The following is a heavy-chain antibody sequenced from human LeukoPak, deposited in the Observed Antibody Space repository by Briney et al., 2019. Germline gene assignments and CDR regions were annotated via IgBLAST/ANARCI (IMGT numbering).Heavy chain of an antibody. CDR1: GFTFSSYA. CDR2: ISGSGGST. CDR3: AKWKGYDILTGYSYYFDY. D-gene: IGHD3-9*01. J-gene: IGHJ4*02. V-gene: IGHV3-23*01. Sequence: GGSLRLSCAASGFTFSSYAMSWVRQAPGKGLEWVSAISGSGGSTYYADSVKGRFTISRDNSKNTLYLQMNSLRAEDTAVYYCAKWKGYDILTGYSYYFDYWGQGTLVTVSS.